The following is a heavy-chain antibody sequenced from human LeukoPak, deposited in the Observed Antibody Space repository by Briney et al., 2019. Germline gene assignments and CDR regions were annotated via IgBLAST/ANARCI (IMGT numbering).Heavy chain of an antibody. V-gene: IGHV1-2*02. Sequence: GASVKVSCKASGYTFTDYYIHWVRQAPGQGLEWMGWINFDSGGTNFAQKFQGRVTMTRDTSISTAFMELSGLTSDDTAVYYCARGAYYYDSSGRHAFDIWGQGTMVTVSS. CDR1: GYTFTDYY. CDR3: ARGAYYYDSSGRHAFDI. D-gene: IGHD3-22*01. J-gene: IGHJ3*02. CDR2: INFDSGGT.